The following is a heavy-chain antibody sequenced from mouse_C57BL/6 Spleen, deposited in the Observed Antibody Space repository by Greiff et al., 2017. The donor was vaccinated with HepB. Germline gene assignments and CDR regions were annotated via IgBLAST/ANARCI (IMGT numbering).Heavy chain of an antibody. CDR3: ARGETAQVFDY. CDR2: IDPSDSYT. D-gene: IGHD3-2*02. CDR1: GYTFTSYW. J-gene: IGHJ2*01. V-gene: IGHV1-50*01. Sequence: VQLQQSGAELVKPGASVKLSCKASGYTFTSYWMQWVKQRPGQGLEWIGEIDPSDSYTNYNQKFKGKATLTVDTSSSTAYMQLSSLTSEDSAVYYCARGETAQVFDYWGQGTTLTVSS.